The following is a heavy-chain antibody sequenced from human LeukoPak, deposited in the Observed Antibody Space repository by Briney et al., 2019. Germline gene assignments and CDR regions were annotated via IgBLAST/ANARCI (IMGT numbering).Heavy chain of an antibody. CDR2: ISGSGGNT. CDR3: AKSFSVGYSSGWYVAAYYFDY. V-gene: IGHV3-23*01. Sequence: GGSLGLSCAASGFIFSSYAMSWVRQAPGKRLEWISVISGSGGNTYYTDSVKGRFTISRDNSRNTLHLQMNSLRDEDTAVYYCAKSFSVGYSSGWYVAAYYFDYWGQGTLVTVSS. J-gene: IGHJ4*02. D-gene: IGHD6-19*01. CDR1: GFIFSSYA.